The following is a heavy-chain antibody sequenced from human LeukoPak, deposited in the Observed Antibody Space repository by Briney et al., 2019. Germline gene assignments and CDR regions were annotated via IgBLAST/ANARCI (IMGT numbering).Heavy chain of an antibody. CDR3: AKAFSSGWLYYFDY. J-gene: IGHJ4*02. V-gene: IGHV3-23*01. D-gene: IGHD6-19*01. CDR2: ISRSGDDI. Sequence: GGSLRLSCEASGFIFDMYAMTWVRQSPGKGLEWVSSISRSGDDIYYADSVKGRFTISRDNSKKTLYLQMNRVRVEDTAVYYCAKAFSSGWLYYFDYWGQGTLVTVSS. CDR1: GFIFDMYA.